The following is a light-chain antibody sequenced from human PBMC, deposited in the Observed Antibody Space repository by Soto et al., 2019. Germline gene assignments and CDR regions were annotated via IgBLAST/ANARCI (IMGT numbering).Light chain of an antibody. CDR2: RNN. V-gene: IGLV1-47*01. J-gene: IGLJ2*01. CDR3: AAWDDSLTTVV. CDR1: RANIGSKF. Sequence: QPVLTQPPSASGTPGQRVTISCSGSRANIGSKFVDWYQQLPGTAPKLLIYRNNLRPSGVPDRFSGSKSGTSASLAISGLRSEDEGDYYCAAWDDSLTTVVFGGGTKLTVL.